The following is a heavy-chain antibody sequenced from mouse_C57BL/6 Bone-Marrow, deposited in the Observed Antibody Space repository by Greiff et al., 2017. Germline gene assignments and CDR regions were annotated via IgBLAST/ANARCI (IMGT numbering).Heavy chain of an antibody. CDR2: IDPENGDT. V-gene: IGHV14-4*01. CDR3: TTPTVVARSYWYFDV. J-gene: IGHJ1*03. D-gene: IGHD1-1*01. CDR1: GFNIKDDY. Sequence: EVKLVESGAELVRPGASVKLSCTASGFNIKDDYMHWVKQRPEQGLEWSGWIDPENGDTEYASNFQGKAPLTANPSSNTAYLQLSNLTSEDTAVYYCTTPTVVARSYWYFDVWGTGTTVTVSS.